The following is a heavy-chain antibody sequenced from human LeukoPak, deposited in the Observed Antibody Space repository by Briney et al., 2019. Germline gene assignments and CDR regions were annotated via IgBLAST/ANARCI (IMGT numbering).Heavy chain of an antibody. CDR1: GGPITSGNYY. CDR2: IYYSGST. Sequence: SETLSLTCTVSGGPITSGNYYWGWIRQPPGKGLEWIGSIYYSGSTYYNPSLKSRVTIFIDTSKNQFSLKLLSVTAADTAVYYCARPDQRGYSYGYSAFDIWGQGTMVTVSS. J-gene: IGHJ3*02. D-gene: IGHD5-18*01. CDR3: ARPDQRGYSYGYSAFDI. V-gene: IGHV4-39*01.